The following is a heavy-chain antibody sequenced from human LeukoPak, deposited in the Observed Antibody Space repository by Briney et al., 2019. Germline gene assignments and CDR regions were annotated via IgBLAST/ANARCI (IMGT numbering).Heavy chain of an antibody. CDR3: ARVHGGYPFDQ. CDR1: GFTFSSYE. V-gene: IGHV3-21*01. CDR2: ISSSSSYI. J-gene: IGHJ4*02. D-gene: IGHD2-15*01. Sequence: PGGSLRLSCAASGFTFSSYEMNWVRQAPGKGLEWVSSISSSSSYIFYADSVKGRFTISRDNAKNSLYLQMNGLRAEDTAVYYCARVHGGYPFDQWGQGTLVTVSS.